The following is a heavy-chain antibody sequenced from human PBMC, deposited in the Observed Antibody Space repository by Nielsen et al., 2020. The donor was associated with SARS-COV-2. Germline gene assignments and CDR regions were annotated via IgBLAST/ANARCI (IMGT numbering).Heavy chain of an antibody. CDR1: GGSMNFFY. CDR2: NYNSSKT. J-gene: IGHJ4*02. Sequence: SETLSLTCSISGGSMNFFYWSWIRQAPGKLLECIAYNYNSSKTMYNSSLKSRVTMSVDTSKNQLSLRLTSVTAADTAVYYCARGRAPLRYWGQGILVTVSS. V-gene: IGHV4-59*01. CDR3: ARGRAPLRY. D-gene: IGHD2-15*01.